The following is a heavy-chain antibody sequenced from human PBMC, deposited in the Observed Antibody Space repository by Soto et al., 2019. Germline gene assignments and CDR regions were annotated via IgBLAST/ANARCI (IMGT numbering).Heavy chain of an antibody. CDR3: AREESVYVKY. CDR2: INHSGST. D-gene: IGHD5-12*01. J-gene: IGHJ4*02. V-gene: IGHV4-34*01. CDR1: GGSFSGYY. Sequence: QVQLQQWGAGLLKPSETLSLTCAVYGGSFSGYYWSWIRQPPGKGLEWIGEINHSGSTNYNPSLKSRVTISVDTSKNQFSLKLSSVTAADTAVYYCAREESVYVKYWGQGTLVTVSS.